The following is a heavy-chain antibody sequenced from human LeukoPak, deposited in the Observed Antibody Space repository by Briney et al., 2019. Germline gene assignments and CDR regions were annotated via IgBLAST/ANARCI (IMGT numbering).Heavy chain of an antibody. V-gene: IGHV3-23*01. Sequence: GGSLRLSCAAYALTFRSYDITWARQAPGKGLELVSAIRSSGGSTDYADSVKGRFTISRDNSKNILYLQMNSLRAEDTAVYYCASKIGYCSSVSCYLDYWGQGTLVTVSS. CDR3: ASKIGYCSSVSCYLDY. J-gene: IGHJ4*02. D-gene: IGHD2-15*01. CDR2: IRSSGGST. CDR1: ALTFRSYD.